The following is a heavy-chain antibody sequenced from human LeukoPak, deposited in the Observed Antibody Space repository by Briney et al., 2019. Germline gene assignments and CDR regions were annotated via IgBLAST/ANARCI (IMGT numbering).Heavy chain of an antibody. J-gene: IGHJ4*02. CDR2: IYSGGST. CDR3: ARAGGPKEFDY. V-gene: IGHV3-66*01. D-gene: IGHD3-16*01. CDR1: GFTVSSNY. Sequence: QPGGSLRLSCAASGFTVSSNYMSWVRQAPGKGLEWVSVIYSGGSTYYADSVKGRFTISRDNSKNTPYLQMSSLRAEDTAVYYCARAGGPKEFDYWGQGTLVTVSS.